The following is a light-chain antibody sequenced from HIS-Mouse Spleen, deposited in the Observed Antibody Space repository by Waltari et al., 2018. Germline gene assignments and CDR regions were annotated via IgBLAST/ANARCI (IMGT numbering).Light chain of an antibody. CDR2: DDS. CDR3: QVWDSSSDHVV. CDR1: NIGSKS. J-gene: IGLJ2*01. V-gene: IGLV3-21*03. Sequence: SYVLTQPPSVSVAPGKTARITCGGNNIGSKSVHWYQQKPGQAPVLVVYDDSDRPAGFPERFSGPNSGNTATLTISRVEAGDEADYYCQVWDSSSDHVVFGGGTKLTVL.